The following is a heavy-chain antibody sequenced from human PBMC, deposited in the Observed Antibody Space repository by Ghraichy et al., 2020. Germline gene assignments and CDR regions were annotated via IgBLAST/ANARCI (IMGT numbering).Heavy chain of an antibody. D-gene: IGHD7-27*01. CDR3: ARRALAWGFLDF. CDR2: IGGSGEST. V-gene: IGHV3-23*01. Sequence: GGSLRLSCAASGFTFSSYAMCWVRQAPGKGLEWVSCIGGSGESTFYADSVKGRFTISRDNSKNTLYLQMSSLRAEDTAIYYCARRALAWGFLDFWGQGTLVTVSS. J-gene: IGHJ4*02. CDR1: GFTFSSYA.